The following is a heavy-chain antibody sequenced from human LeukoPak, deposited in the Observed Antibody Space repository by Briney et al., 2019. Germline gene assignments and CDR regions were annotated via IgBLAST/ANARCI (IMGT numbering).Heavy chain of an antibody. CDR2: IIPIFGTA. CDR3: ARYGGYDPYSSSWYSYDY. V-gene: IGHV1-69*13. CDR1: GGTFSSYA. Sequence: SVKVSCKASGGTFSSYAISWVRQAPGQGLEWMGGIIPIFGTANYAQKFQGRVTITADESTSTAYMELSSLRSADTAVYYCARYGGYDPYSSSWYSYDYWGQGTLVTVSS. J-gene: IGHJ4*02. D-gene: IGHD6-13*01.